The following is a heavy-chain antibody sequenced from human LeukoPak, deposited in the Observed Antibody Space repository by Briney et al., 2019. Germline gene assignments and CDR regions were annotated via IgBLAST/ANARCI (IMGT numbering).Heavy chain of an antibody. Sequence: GGSLRLSCAASGFTFSSYAMSWVRQAPGKGLEWVSAISGGGGSTYYADSVKGRFTISRDNSKNTLYPQMNSLRAEDTAVYYCAKVRQWLVLNYFDYWGQGTLVTVSS. D-gene: IGHD6-19*01. CDR1: GFTFSSYA. CDR3: AKVRQWLVLNYFDY. V-gene: IGHV3-23*01. CDR2: ISGGGGST. J-gene: IGHJ4*02.